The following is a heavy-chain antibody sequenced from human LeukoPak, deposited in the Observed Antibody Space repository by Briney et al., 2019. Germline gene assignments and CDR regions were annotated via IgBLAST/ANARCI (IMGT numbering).Heavy chain of an antibody. J-gene: IGHJ4*02. V-gene: IGHV4-34*01. CDR3: ARDRHPGYSSGWSLFDY. D-gene: IGHD6-19*01. CDR1: GGSFSGYY. CDR2: IYHSGST. Sequence: SETLSLTCAVYGGSFSGYYWSWIRQPPGKGLEWIGEIYHSGSTNYNPSLKSRVTISVDKSKNQFSLKLNSVTAADTAVYYCARDRHPGYSSGWSLFDYWGQGTLVTVSS.